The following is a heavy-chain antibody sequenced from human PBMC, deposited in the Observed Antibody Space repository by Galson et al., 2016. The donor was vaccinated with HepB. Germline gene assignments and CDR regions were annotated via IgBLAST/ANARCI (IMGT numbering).Heavy chain of an antibody. Sequence: TLSLTCAVYGRSFSGYYWSWIRQPPGKGLEWIGEINHSGSTNYNPSLKSRVTISVDTSKNQFSLKLSSVTAADTAVYYCARGDNPDYGDYASAYYYMDVWGKGTTVTVSS. V-gene: IGHV4-34*01. J-gene: IGHJ6*03. CDR2: INHSGST. CDR1: GRSFSGYY. D-gene: IGHD4-17*01. CDR3: ARGDNPDYGDYASAYYYMDV.